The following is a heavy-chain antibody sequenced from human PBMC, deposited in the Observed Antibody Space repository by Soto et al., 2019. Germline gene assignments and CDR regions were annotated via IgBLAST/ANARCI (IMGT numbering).Heavy chain of an antibody. CDR2: ISAHNGNT. D-gene: IGHD1-1*01. V-gene: IGHV1-18*01. Sequence: QVHLVQSGAEVKKPGASVKVSCKGSGYAFTTYGITWVRQAPGQGLEWMGWISAHNGNTNYARKLQGRVTVTRDTATSTAYMALRSLRSDDTAVYYCARGRYGDYWGQGALVTVSS. CDR1: GYAFTTYG. J-gene: IGHJ4*02. CDR3: ARGRYGDY.